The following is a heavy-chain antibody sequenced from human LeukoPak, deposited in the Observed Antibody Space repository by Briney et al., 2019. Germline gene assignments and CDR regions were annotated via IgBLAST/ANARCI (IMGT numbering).Heavy chain of an antibody. D-gene: IGHD3-3*01. Sequence: GGSLRLSCAASGFTFSTFWMHWVRQSPGKGLEWVSRISDDGSSTGYADSVKGRFSISRDNAKNTLYLQMNSLRAEDTAVYYCARDRGGAYDFWSGYYTGYFDYWGQGTLVTVSS. CDR2: ISDDGSST. CDR3: ARDRGGAYDFWSGYYTGYFDY. J-gene: IGHJ4*02. V-gene: IGHV3-74*01. CDR1: GFTFSTFW.